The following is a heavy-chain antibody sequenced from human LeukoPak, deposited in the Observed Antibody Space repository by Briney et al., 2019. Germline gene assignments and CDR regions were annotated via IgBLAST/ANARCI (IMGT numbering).Heavy chain of an antibody. CDR3: ARGGYSSNPGVV. V-gene: IGHV3-21*01. CDR1: GLTFRIYS. Sequence: GGSLRLSCAASGLTFRIYSMNWVRQAPGKGLEWVSSISSSSRYIYYADSVKGRFTISRDNAKNSLYLQMNSLRAEDTAVYYCARGGYSSNPGVVWGQGTLVTVSS. D-gene: IGHD6-13*01. CDR2: ISSSSRYI. J-gene: IGHJ4*02.